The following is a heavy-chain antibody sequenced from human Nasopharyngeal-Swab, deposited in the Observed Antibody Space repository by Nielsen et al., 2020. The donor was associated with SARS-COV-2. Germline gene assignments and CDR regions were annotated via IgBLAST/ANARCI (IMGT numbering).Heavy chain of an antibody. V-gene: IGHV3-69-1*01. Sequence: WIRRPPGKGLQWISYISSGNSVQYADSVRGRFTISRDNAKNSLYLQMNSLTAEDTAVYYCARERGAGYGDYWGQGTLVTVSS. CDR3: ARERGAGYGDY. D-gene: IGHD5-24*01. J-gene: IGHJ4*02. CDR2: ISSGNSV.